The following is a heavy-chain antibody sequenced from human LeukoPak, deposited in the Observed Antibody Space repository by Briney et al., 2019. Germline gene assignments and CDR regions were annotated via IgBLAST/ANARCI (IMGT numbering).Heavy chain of an antibody. D-gene: IGHD6-13*01. V-gene: IGHV3-33*01. CDR1: GFTFSSYS. J-gene: IGHJ4*02. CDR2: IWYDGSNK. CDR3: ARDPWHPAAAGTWGGDY. Sequence: PGRSLRLSCAASGFTFSSYSMHWVRQAPGKGLEWVAVIWYDGSNKYYADSVKGRFTISRDNSKNTLYLQMNSLRAEDTAVYYSARDPWHPAAAGTWGGDYWGQGTLVTVSS.